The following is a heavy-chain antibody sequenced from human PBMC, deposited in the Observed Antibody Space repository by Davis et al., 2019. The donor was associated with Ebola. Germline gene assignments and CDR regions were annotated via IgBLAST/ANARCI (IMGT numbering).Heavy chain of an antibody. J-gene: IGHJ4*02. D-gene: IGHD4-17*01. CDR3: ASDDYGDLSFHY. V-gene: IGHV1-18*01. CDR1: GYTFPSYG. Sequence: AASVKVSCKASGYTFPSYGISWVRQAPGQGLEWMGWISAYNGNTNYAQKLQGRVTMTTDTSTSTAYMELRSLRSDDTAVYYCASDDYGDLSFHYWGQGTLVTVSS. CDR2: ISAYNGNT.